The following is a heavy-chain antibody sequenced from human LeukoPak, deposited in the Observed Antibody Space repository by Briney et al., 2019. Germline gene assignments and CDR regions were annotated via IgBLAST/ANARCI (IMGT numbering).Heavy chain of an antibody. CDR1: GGSFSGYY. CDR3: ARDKRGSGYYFDY. J-gene: IGHJ4*02. Sequence: SETLSLTRAVYGGSFSGYYWSWIRQPPGKGLEWIGEINHSGSTNYNPSLKSRVTISVDTSKNQFSLKLSSVTAADTAVYYCARDKRGSGYYFDYWGQGTLVTVSS. D-gene: IGHD3-10*01. V-gene: IGHV4-34*01. CDR2: INHSGST.